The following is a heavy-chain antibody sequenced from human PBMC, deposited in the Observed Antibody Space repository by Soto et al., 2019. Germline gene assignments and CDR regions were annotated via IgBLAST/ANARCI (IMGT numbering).Heavy chain of an antibody. D-gene: IGHD5-18*01. Sequence: GASVKVSCKASGYTFTSYYMHWVRQAPGQGLEWMGIINPSGGSTSYAQKFQGRVTMTRDTSTSTVYMELSSLRAEDTAVYYCARDHRIQLWSTYYYYGMDVWGQGTTVTVSS. CDR2: INPSGGST. V-gene: IGHV1-46*01. CDR3: ARDHRIQLWSTYYYYGMDV. CDR1: GYTFTSYY. J-gene: IGHJ6*02.